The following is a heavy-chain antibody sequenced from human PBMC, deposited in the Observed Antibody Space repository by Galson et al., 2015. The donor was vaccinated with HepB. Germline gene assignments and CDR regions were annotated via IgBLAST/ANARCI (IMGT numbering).Heavy chain of an antibody. D-gene: IGHD1-1*01. V-gene: IGHV3-30*04. Sequence: SLRLSCAASGFTFSSYAMHWVRQAPGKGLEWVAVISYDGSNKYYADSVKGRFTISRDNSKNTLYLQMNSLRAEDTAVYYCAKDHPKLERHGGYYFDYWGQGTLVTVSS. J-gene: IGHJ4*02. CDR3: AKDHPKLERHGGYYFDY. CDR1: GFTFSSYA. CDR2: ISYDGSNK.